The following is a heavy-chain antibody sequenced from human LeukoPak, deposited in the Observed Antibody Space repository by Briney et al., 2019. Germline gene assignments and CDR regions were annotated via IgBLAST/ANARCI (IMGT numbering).Heavy chain of an antibody. D-gene: IGHD4-17*01. Sequence: GGSLRLSCAASGFTFSSYAMSWVRQAPGKGLEWVSAISGSGGSTCYADSVKGRFTISRDNSKNTLYLQMNSLRAEDTAVYYCAKAGSDYGDYWDYWGQGTLVTVSS. J-gene: IGHJ4*02. CDR2: ISGSGGST. CDR1: GFTFSSYA. CDR3: AKAGSDYGDYWDY. V-gene: IGHV3-23*01.